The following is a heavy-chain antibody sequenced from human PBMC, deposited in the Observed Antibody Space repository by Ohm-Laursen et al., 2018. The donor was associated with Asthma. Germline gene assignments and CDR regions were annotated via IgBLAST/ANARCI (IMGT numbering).Heavy chain of an antibody. V-gene: IGHV3-33*01. Sequence: SLRLSCAASGFTFSSYGMRWVRQAPGKGLEWVAVIWYDGSNKYYADSVKGRFTISRDNSKNTLYLQMNSLRAEDTAVYYCARSLDHYYDSSGYFNYYYYGMDVWGQGTTVTVSS. CDR1: GFTFSSYG. CDR3: ARSLDHYYDSSGYFNYYYYGMDV. J-gene: IGHJ6*02. D-gene: IGHD3-22*01. CDR2: IWYDGSNK.